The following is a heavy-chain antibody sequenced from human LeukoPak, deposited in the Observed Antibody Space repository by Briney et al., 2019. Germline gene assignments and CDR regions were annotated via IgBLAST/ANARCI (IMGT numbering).Heavy chain of an antibody. D-gene: IGHD6-19*01. CDR2: IYPGDSDT. Sequence: GESLKISCKGSGYSFTSYWIGWVRQMPGKGLEWMGIIYPGDSDTRYSPSFQGQVTISADKSISTAYLQWSSLKASDTAMYYCARHPVRRSSGWSPLQGNWFDPWGQGTLVTVSS. V-gene: IGHV5-51*01. CDR1: GYSFTSYW. J-gene: IGHJ5*02. CDR3: ARHPVRRSSGWSPLQGNWFDP.